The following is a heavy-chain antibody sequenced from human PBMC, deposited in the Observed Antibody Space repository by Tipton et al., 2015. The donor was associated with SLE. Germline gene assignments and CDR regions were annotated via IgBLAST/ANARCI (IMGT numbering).Heavy chain of an antibody. Sequence: SLRLSCAASGFTFSSYAMSWVRRAPGKGLEWVSAIRGDGSATFYADSVKGRFTISRDNSKNTLYLQLNGLRPEDTALYFCARRAVTNNWYFDLWGRGTLVTVSS. J-gene: IGHJ2*01. D-gene: IGHD4-17*01. V-gene: IGHV3-23*01. CDR2: IRGDGSAT. CDR3: ARRAVTNNWYFDL. CDR1: GFTFSSYA.